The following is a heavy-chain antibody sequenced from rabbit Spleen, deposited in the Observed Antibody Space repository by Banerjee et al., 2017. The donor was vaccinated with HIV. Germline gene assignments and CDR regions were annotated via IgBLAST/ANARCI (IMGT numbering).Heavy chain of an antibody. D-gene: IGHD1-1*01. J-gene: IGHJ2*01. CDR3: ARNYVNAFDP. Sequence: QSLEESGGGLVKPGASLTLTCKASGFSFNSGYDMSWVRQAPGKGLEWIGYIDPVFGSTYYASWAKGRFTISKASSTTVTLKMTSLTAADTATYFCARNYVNAFDPWGPGTLVTVS. V-gene: IGHV1S40*01. CDR2: IDPVFGST. CDR1: GFSFNSGYD.